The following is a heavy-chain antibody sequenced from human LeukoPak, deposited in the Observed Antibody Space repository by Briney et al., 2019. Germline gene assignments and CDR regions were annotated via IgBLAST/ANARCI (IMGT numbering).Heavy chain of an antibody. Sequence: GASVKVSCKASGYTFTSYGISWVRQAPGQRLEWMGWINAGNGNTKYSQEFQGRVTITRDTSASTAYMELSSLRSEDMAVYYCARGSLNYYYYYYMDVWGKGTTVTISS. J-gene: IGHJ6*03. CDR2: INAGNGNT. D-gene: IGHD1-26*01. CDR1: GYTFTSYG. V-gene: IGHV1-3*03. CDR3: ARGSLNYYYYYYMDV.